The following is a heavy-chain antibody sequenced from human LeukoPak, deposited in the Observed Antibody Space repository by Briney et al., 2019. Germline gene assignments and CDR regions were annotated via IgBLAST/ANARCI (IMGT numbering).Heavy chain of an antibody. CDR3: ARGSSIRYYDFWSGYFGDYYFDY. V-gene: IGHV1-8*03. CDR1: GYTFANYD. J-gene: IGHJ4*02. D-gene: IGHD3-3*01. CDR2: MNPNSGNT. Sequence: ASVKVSCKASGYTFANYDINWVRQATGQGLEWMGWMNPNSGNTGYAQKFQGRVTITRNTSISTAYMELSSLRSEDTAVYYCARGSSIRYYDFWSGYFGDYYFDYWGQGTLVTVSS.